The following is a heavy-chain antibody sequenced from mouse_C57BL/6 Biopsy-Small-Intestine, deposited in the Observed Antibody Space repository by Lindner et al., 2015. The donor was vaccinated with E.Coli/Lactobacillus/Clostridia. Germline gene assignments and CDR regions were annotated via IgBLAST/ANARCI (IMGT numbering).Heavy chain of an antibody. Sequence: VQLQESGPGLVKPGASVKISCKASGYSFTDYNMDWVKQSNGKSLEWIGVINPNYGTTSYNEKFKGKATLTADKSSSTAYLQLSSLTSEDTAVYYCARRDYGSSYGYFDVWGTGTTVTVSS. D-gene: IGHD1-1*01. V-gene: IGHV1-39*01. CDR1: GYSFTDYN. J-gene: IGHJ1*03. CDR3: ARRDYGSSYGYFDV. CDR2: INPNYGTT.